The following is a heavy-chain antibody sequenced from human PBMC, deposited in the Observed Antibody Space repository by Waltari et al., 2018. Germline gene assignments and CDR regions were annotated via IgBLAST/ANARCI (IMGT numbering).Heavy chain of an antibody. Sequence: EVQLVESGGGLVQPGGSLRLSCAASGFTFSSYSMNWVRQAPGKGLEWVSYISSSSSTIYYADSVKGRFTISRDNAKNSLYLQMNSLRDEDTAVYYCARDRRYGSGYYYYYYMDVWGKGTTVTVSS. D-gene: IGHD3-10*01. V-gene: IGHV3-48*02. J-gene: IGHJ6*03. CDR2: ISSSSSTI. CDR1: GFTFSSYS. CDR3: ARDRRYGSGYYYYYYMDV.